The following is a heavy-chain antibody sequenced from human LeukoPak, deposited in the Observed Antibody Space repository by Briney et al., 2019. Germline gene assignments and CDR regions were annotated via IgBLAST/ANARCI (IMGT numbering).Heavy chain of an antibody. D-gene: IGHD1-26*01. CDR2: ISSGSSTI. CDR3: ARDSGLIMGALNLDY. Sequence: PGGSLRLSCAASGFTFRTYGMNWVRQGPGKGLEWVSYISSGSSTIFYADSVKGRFTISRDNAKNSLYLQMNSLRDEDTAVYYCARDSGLIMGALNLDYSGQGTLLTVSS. CDR1: GFTFRTYG. V-gene: IGHV3-48*02. J-gene: IGHJ4*02.